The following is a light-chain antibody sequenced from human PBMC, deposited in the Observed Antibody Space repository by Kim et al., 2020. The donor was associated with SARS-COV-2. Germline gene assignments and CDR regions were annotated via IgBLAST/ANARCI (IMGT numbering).Light chain of an antibody. CDR3: QQYHHWPPIT. CDR2: GAS. V-gene: IGKV3-15*01. J-gene: IGKJ5*01. Sequence: SPGERATLSCRASQSVSSDLAWYQQKPGQTPRLLIYGASTRATGIPARFSGSGSGRDFTLTITSLQSEDFAVYYCQQYHHWPPITFGQGTRLEIK. CDR1: QSVSSD.